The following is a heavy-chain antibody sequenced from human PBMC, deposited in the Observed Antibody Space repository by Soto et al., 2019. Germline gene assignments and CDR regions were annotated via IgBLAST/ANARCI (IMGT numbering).Heavy chain of an antibody. D-gene: IGHD3-10*01. J-gene: IGHJ4*02. CDR1: GGSISSYY. CDR2: IHYSGST. Sequence: QVQLQESGPGLVKPSETLSLTCTVSGGSISSYYWSWIRQPPRKGLEWIGHIHYSGSTHYNPSLKSRVGISIDTSKTQFSLTLGSVTAADTAVYYCARHRFGLDCWGQGTLVTVSS. V-gene: IGHV4-59*08. CDR3: ARHRFGLDC.